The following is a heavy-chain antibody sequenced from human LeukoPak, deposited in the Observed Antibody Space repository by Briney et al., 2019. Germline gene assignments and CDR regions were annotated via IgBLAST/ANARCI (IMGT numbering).Heavy chain of an antibody. J-gene: IGHJ3*01. V-gene: IGHV4-30-2*01. Sequence: SETLSLTCSVSGGSISSGAFYWSWIRQTPGQGLEGIGYIYHSGAADYNPSLQSRVTMSVDRSKNQFSLNLNSVTAADTAVYYCARGSGWMVDAFDVWGQGTMVPVSS. D-gene: IGHD6-19*01. CDR2: IYHSGAA. CDR3: ARGSGWMVDAFDV. CDR1: GGSISSGAFY.